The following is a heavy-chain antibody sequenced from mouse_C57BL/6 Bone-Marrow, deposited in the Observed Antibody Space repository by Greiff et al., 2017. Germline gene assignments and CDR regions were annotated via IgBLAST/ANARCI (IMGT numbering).Heavy chain of an antibody. CDR3: ARMEGGYSWFAY. J-gene: IGHJ3*01. CDR1: GYTFTSYW. V-gene: IGHV1-52*01. Sequence: QVQLQQPGAELVRPGSSVKLSCKASGYTFTSYWMHWVKQRPIQGLEWIGNIDPSDSETHYNQKFKDKATLTVDKSSSTAYMQLSSLTSEDSAVYYCARMEGGYSWFAYWGQGTLVTVSA. CDR2: IDPSDSET. D-gene: IGHD2-3*01.